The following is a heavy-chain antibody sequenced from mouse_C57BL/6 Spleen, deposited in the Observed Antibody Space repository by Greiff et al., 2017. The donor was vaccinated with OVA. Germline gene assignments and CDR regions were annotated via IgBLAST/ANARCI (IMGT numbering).Heavy chain of an antibody. CDR1: GFTFSDYG. CDR2: ISSGSSTI. D-gene: IGHD1-1*01. Sequence: EVKVVESGGGLVKPGGSLKLSCAASGFTFSDYGMHWVRQAPEKGLEWVAYISSGSSTIYYADTVKGRFTISRDNAKNTLFLQMTSLRSEDTAMYYCARRDGSSSYFDYWGQGTTLTVSS. CDR3: ARRDGSSSYFDY. V-gene: IGHV5-17*01. J-gene: IGHJ2*01.